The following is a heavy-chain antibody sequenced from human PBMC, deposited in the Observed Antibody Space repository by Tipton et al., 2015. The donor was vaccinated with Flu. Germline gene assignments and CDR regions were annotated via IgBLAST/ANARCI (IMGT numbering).Heavy chain of an antibody. CDR2: IDPDDSDT. CDR1: GYSFTSYY. CDR3: ARTHLDSERFFPVDACDI. V-gene: IGHV5-10-1*01. J-gene: IGHJ3*02. Sequence: QLVQSGAEVKKPGESLRITCKGSGYSFTSYYITWVRQMPGRGLEWMGRIDPDDSDTNYSPSFQGHVTISADKSISTAYLQWSSLEASDTAIYYCARTHLDSERFFPVDACDIWGQGTMVTVSS. D-gene: IGHD3-3*01.